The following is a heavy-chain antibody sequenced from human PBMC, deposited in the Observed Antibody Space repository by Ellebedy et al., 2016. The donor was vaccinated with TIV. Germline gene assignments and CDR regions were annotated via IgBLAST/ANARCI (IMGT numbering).Heavy chain of an antibody. V-gene: IGHV3-30*03. CDR2: ISSGGTNK. CDR3: ARDRGWGSHLDS. J-gene: IGHJ4*02. Sequence: GESLKISCVASGLTFTNHGLHWVRQAPGKGLELAAVISSGGTNKFYPDSVKGRFTISRDDSKNTLYLQMNSLRTEDTAVYYCARDRGWGSHLDSWGQGTLVTVSS. CDR1: GLTFTNHG. D-gene: IGHD2-21*01.